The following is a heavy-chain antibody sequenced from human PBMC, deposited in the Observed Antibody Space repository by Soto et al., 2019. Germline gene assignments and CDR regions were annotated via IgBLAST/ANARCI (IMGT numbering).Heavy chain of an antibody. CDR2: IWYDGSNK. Sequence: QVQLVASGGGVVQPGRSLRLSCVGSGFTFSSYGIHWVRQAPGKGLEWVAVIWYDGSNKEYADSVKGRFTISRDNSKSTLYLQMNSLRAEDTAVYYCARDRQGGWSNDAFDIWGQGTMVTVSS. CDR3: ARDRQGGWSNDAFDI. CDR1: GFTFSSYG. V-gene: IGHV3-33*01. D-gene: IGHD6-19*01. J-gene: IGHJ3*02.